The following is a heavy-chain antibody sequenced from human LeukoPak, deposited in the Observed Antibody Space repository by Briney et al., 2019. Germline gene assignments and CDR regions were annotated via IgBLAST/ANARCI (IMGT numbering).Heavy chain of an antibody. D-gene: IGHD3-10*01. CDR1: GYTFTSYA. V-gene: IGHV1-3*01. J-gene: IGHJ4*02. Sequence: ASVKVSCKASGYTFTSYAIHWVRQAPGQRLEWMGWLNVGNGNTQYSQKFQGRVNIARDTSATTAYMELSTLTSEDTAVYYCARSSYYGSGSYYDPLDYWGQGTLVTVSS. CDR2: LNVGNGNT. CDR3: ARSSYYGSGSYYDPLDY.